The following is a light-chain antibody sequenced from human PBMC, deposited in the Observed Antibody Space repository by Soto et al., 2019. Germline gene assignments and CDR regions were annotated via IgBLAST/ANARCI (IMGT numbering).Light chain of an antibody. CDR3: SSYTSSSTLVV. J-gene: IGLJ1*01. CDR1: SSDVGGYNY. V-gene: IGLV2-14*01. Sequence: QSVLTQPASVSGSPGHSITISCTGTSSDVGGYNYVSWYQQHPGKAPKLMICEVSNRPSGVSNRFSGSKSGNTASLTIAGLQAEDEVDYYCSSYTSSSTLVVFGTGTKLTVL. CDR2: EVS.